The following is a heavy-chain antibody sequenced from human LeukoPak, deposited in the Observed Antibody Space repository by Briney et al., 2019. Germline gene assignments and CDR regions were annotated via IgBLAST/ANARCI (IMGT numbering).Heavy chain of an antibody. CDR1: GFTFGDYA. J-gene: IGHJ4*02. V-gene: IGHV3-49*04. CDR3: TRDSDIAATPGGTGFDY. CDR2: IRSKAYGGTT. D-gene: IGHD5-12*01. Sequence: GGSLRLSCTASGFTFGDYAMSWVRQAPGKGLEWVGFIRSKAYGGTTEYAASVKGRFTISRDDSKSIAYLQMNSLKTEDTVVYYCTRDSDIAATPGGTGFDYWGQGTLVTVSS.